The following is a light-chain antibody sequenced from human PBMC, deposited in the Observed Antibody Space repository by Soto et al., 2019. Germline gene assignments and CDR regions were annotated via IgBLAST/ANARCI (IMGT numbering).Light chain of an antibody. CDR1: SSNIGAGYD. CDR2: TNS. V-gene: IGLV1-47*02. CDR3: ATWDDSLRIWV. Sequence: QSVLTQPPSVSGAPGQRVTISCTGSSSNIGAGYDVHWYQQLSGTAPKLLIYTNSQRPSGVPERFSGAKSGTSASLAISGLRSEDEADYYCATWDDSLRIWVFGGGTKVTVL. J-gene: IGLJ3*02.